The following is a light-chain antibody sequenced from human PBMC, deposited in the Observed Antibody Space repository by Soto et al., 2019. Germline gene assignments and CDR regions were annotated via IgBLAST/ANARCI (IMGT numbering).Light chain of an antibody. J-gene: IGKJ2*01. V-gene: IGKV1-9*01. CDR3: QQLNSYPYT. CDR1: QGMSSY. CDR2: AAS. Sequence: DIQLTQSPSFLSASVGDRVTITCRASQGMSSYLAWFQQKPGKAPNLLIYAASTLQSGVPSRFSGSGSGTEFTLTISSLQPEDFATYYCQQLNSYPYTFGQGTKLEI.